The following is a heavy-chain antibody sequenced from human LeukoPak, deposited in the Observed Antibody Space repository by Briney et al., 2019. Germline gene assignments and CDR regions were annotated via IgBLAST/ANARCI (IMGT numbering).Heavy chain of an antibody. CDR2: MNPNSGNT. CDR3: ARSRPYGSGSYYRGVDY. D-gene: IGHD3-10*01. CDR1: GYTFTSYD. V-gene: IGHV1-8*01. J-gene: IGHJ4*02. Sequence: ASVKVSCKASGYTFTSYDINWVRQATGQGLEWMGWMNPNSGNTGYAQKFQGRVTMTRNTSISTAYMELSSLRSEGTAVYYCARSRPYGSGSYYRGVDYWGQGTLVTVSS.